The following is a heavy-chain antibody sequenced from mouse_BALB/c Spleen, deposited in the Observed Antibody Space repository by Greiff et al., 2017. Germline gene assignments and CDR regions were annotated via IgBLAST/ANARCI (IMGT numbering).Heavy chain of an antibody. CDR1: GFSLTGYG. CDR2: IWGDGST. CDR3: ARNYGSSRIYFDY. D-gene: IGHD1-1*01. J-gene: IGHJ2*01. V-gene: IGHV2-6-7*01. Sequence: VMLVESGPGLVAPSQSLSITCTVSGFSLTGYGVNWVRQPPGKGLEWLGMIWGDGSTDYNSALKSRLSISKDNSKSQVFLKMNSLQTDDTARYYCARNYGSSRIYFDYWGQGTTLTVSS.